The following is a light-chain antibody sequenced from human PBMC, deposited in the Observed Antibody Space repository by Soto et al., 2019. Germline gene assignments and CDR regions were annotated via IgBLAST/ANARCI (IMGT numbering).Light chain of an antibody. CDR3: QQYNNWIT. CDR1: QSVSNDF. Sequence: EIVMTQSPATLSVSPGEKATLSCRASQSVSNDFLAWYQQKPGQAPRLLIYAASNRATGVPARFSGSWSGTEFTLTISSLQSEDFAVYYCQQYNNWITFGQGTRLEI. J-gene: IGKJ5*01. V-gene: IGKV3-15*01. CDR2: AAS.